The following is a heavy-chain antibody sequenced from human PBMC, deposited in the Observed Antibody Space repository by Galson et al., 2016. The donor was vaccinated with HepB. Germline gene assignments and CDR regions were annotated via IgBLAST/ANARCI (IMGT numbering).Heavy chain of an antibody. CDR3: ARERYSGNLGTFDP. V-gene: IGHV3-49*03. J-gene: IGHJ5*02. D-gene: IGHD5-12*01. CDR2: IRSKAYGETT. CDR1: GLNFGRYA. Sequence: SLRLSCATSGLNFGRYALSWFRQAPGKGLEWVGIIRSKAYGETTDYAASVKGRFTISRDDSKNFAYLQMNNLKAEDTAVYYFARERYSGNLGTFDPWGQGTLVIVSS.